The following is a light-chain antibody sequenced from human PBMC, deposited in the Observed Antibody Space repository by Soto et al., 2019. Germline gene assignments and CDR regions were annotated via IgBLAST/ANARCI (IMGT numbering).Light chain of an antibody. CDR2: DAS. V-gene: IGKV3D-15*01. J-gene: IGKJ4*01. CDR3: QQYDDWLRLT. Sequence: IVMTQSPATLSVSPGERATLSCRASRGISSNLAWYQQKPGQAPRLLIYDASTRATGIPARFSGSGSGTEFNLTISSLQSEDFAVYFCQQYDDWLRLTFGGGTKVDIK. CDR1: RGISSN.